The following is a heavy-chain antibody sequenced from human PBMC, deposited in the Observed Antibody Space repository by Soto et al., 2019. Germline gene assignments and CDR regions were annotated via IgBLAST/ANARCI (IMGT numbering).Heavy chain of an antibody. Sequence: ASVKVSCKASGYTFTSYDINWLRQATGQGHEWMGWMNPNSGNTGYAQKLQGRVTMTTDTSTSTAYMELRSLRSDDTAVYYCARDLGVCGGDCYDDYWGQGTLVTVSS. D-gene: IGHD2-21*02. CDR1: GYTFTSYD. J-gene: IGHJ4*02. CDR2: MNPNSGNT. V-gene: IGHV1-8*01. CDR3: ARDLGVCGGDCYDDY.